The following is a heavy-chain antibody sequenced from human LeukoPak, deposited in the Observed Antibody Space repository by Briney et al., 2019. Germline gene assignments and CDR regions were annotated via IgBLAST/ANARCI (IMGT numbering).Heavy chain of an antibody. CDR1: GGTFSSYA. Sequence: ASVKVSCKASGGTFSSYAISWVRQAPGQRLEWMGWINAGNGNTKYSQKFQGRVTITRDTSASTAYMELSSLRSEDTAVYYCARDHSLFDPWGQGTLVTVSS. J-gene: IGHJ5*02. V-gene: IGHV1-3*01. CDR2: INAGNGNT. D-gene: IGHD2-15*01. CDR3: ARDHSLFDP.